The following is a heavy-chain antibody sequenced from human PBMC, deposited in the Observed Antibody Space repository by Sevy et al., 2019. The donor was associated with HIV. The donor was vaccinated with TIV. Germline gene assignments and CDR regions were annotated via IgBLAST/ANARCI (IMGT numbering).Heavy chain of an antibody. V-gene: IGHV3-49*04. Sequence: GGSLRLSCTASGFTFGDYAMSWVRQAPGKGLEWIGVIRSKIYGGTKEYAAAVKGRFTISREDSKSSAYLQMNSLKREDTAIYYCTRVQGTISAFYYFGMDVWGQGTTVTVSS. D-gene: IGHD3-3*01. CDR1: GFTFGDYA. CDR2: IRSKIYGGTK. CDR3: TRVQGTISAFYYFGMDV. J-gene: IGHJ6*02.